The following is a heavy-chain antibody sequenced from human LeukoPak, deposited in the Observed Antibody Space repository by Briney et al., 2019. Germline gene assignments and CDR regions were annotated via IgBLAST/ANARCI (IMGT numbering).Heavy chain of an antibody. J-gene: IGHJ4*02. V-gene: IGHV1-46*01. Sequence: ASVKVSCKESGYTFTSHIHWVRQAPGQGLEWMGMITLSGGSTTYAQRFQDRLTMTRDTSTSTVYMELSSLRSEDTAVYFCSSYRFDFCGQGALVTVSA. CDR2: ITLSGGST. CDR1: GYTFTSH. CDR3: SSYRFDF.